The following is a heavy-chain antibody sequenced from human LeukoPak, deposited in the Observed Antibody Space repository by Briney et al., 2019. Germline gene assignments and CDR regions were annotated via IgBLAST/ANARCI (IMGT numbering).Heavy chain of an antibody. D-gene: IGHD6-19*01. CDR3: ARVSEGAFDI. V-gene: IGHV3-53*01. J-gene: IGHJ3*02. CDR1: GFTVSSNY. CDR2: IYSGGST. Sequence: GGSLRLSCAASGFTVSSNYMSWVRQAPGKELEWVSVIYSGGSTYYADSVKGRFTISRDNSKNTLYLQMNSLRAEDTAVYYCARVSEGAFDIWGQGTMVTVSS.